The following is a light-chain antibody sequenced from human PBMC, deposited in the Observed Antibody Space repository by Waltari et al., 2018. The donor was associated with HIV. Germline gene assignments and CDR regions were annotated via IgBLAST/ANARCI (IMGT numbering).Light chain of an antibody. CDR2: DAS. J-gene: IGKJ4*01. CDR3: HQRSDWVT. V-gene: IGKV3-11*01. Sequence: EIVLTQSPAILSVSPGDGATLSCRVSQNIGNSLAWYQQRRGQAPRLLLYDASKLPTGIPAGFSGGGSGTDFTLTISNLEIEDFAIYYCHQRSDWVTFGGGTQVEMK. CDR1: QNIGNS.